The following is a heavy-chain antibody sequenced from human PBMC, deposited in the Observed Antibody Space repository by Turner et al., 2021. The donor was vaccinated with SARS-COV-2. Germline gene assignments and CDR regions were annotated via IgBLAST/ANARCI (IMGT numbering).Heavy chain of an antibody. V-gene: IGHV4-39*01. CDR2: IYYSGVT. D-gene: IGHD1-26*01. Sequence: QLQLQESVPGLVKPSETLSLTCTVSGGSISSSSYYWGWIRQPPGKGLEWIGSIYYSGVTYYNPSLKSRVTISVDTSKNQFSLKLSSVTAADTAVYYCAGEVVVLTTTHYGMDVWGQGTTVTVSS. CDR3: AGEVVVLTTTHYGMDV. J-gene: IGHJ6*02. CDR1: GGSISSSSYY.